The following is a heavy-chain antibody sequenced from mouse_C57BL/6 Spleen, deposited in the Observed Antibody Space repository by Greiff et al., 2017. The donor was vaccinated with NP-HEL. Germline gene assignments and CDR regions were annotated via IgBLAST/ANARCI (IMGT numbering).Heavy chain of an antibody. J-gene: IGHJ4*01. Sequence: QVQLKQPGAELVRPGSSVKLSCKASGYTFTSYWMHWVKQRPIQGLEWIGNIDPSDSETHYNQKFKDKATLTVDKSSSTAYMQLSSLTSEDSAVYYCARGSSYPYYYAMDYWGQGTSVTVSS. CDR1: GYTFTSYW. CDR2: IDPSDSET. V-gene: IGHV1-52*01. CDR3: ARGSSYPYYYAMDY. D-gene: IGHD1-1*01.